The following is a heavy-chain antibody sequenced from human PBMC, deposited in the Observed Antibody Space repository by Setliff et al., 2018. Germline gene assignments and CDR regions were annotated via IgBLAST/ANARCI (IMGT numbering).Heavy chain of an antibody. D-gene: IGHD3-22*01. CDR3: ARDVFPYHYEGAFDI. Sequence: ASVKVSCKASGYTFTSHYMHWVRQAPGLGLEWMGTINPSSGRTSYAQKFQGRVTMTRDTSTSTVYMDMSSLRSEDTAVYYCARDVFPYHYEGAFDIWGQGTMITVSS. J-gene: IGHJ3*02. CDR1: GYTFTSHY. V-gene: IGHV1-46*01. CDR2: INPSSGRT.